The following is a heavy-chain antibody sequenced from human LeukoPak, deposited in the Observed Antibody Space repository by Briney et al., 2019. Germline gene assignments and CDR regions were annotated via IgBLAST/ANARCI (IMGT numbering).Heavy chain of an antibody. CDR2: ISGSGGST. CDR3: AKQFTPLEDSGSQKRYYYYYMDV. J-gene: IGHJ6*03. CDR1: GFTFSSYR. Sequence: GGSLRLSCAASGFTFSSYRMSWVRQAPGKGLEWVSAISGSGGSTYYADSVKGRFTISRDNSKNTLYLQMNSLRAEDTAVYYCAKQFTPLEDSGSQKRYYYYYMDVWGKGTTVTVSS. V-gene: IGHV3-23*01. D-gene: IGHD1-26*01.